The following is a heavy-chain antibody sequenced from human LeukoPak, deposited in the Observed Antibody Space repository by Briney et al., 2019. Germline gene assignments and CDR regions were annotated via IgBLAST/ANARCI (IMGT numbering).Heavy chain of an antibody. CDR2: INPSGGST. CDR1: GYTFTSYY. D-gene: IGHD4-23*01. V-gene: IGHV1-46*01. CDR3: ARVGYSPSTGLSQRHFQH. J-gene: IGHJ1*01. Sequence: ASVKVSCKASGYTFTSYYMHWVRQAPGQGLEWMGLINPSGGSTSYAQKFQGRVTMTRDMSTSTVYMELSSLRSEDTAVYYCARVGYSPSTGLSQRHFQHWGQGTLVTVSS.